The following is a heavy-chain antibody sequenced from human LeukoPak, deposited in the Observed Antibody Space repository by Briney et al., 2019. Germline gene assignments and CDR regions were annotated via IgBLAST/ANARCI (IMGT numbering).Heavy chain of an antibody. CDR2: ITGSSSTT. CDR1: GFTFSTYA. Sequence: GGSLRLSCAASGFTFSTYAMNWVRQAPGKGLEWVSYITGSSSTTYYADSVKGRFTISRDNANSSLYLQMNSLRAEDTAVYYCARRGSSSSLDYWGQGTLVTVSS. J-gene: IGHJ4*02. V-gene: IGHV3-48*01. CDR3: ARRGSSSSLDY. D-gene: IGHD6-6*01.